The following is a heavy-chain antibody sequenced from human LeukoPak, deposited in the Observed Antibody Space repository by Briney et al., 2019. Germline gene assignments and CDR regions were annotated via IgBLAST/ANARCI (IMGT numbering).Heavy chain of an antibody. CDR1: GYTLTELS. CDR2: FDPEDGET. D-gene: IGHD1-26*01. Sequence: ASVKVSCKVSGYTLTELSMHWVRRAPGKGLEWMGGFDPEDGETIYAQKFQGRVTMTEDTSTDTAYMELSSLRSEDTAVYYCATRESGSYYVQLDYWGQGTLVTVSS. V-gene: IGHV1-24*01. CDR3: ATRESGSYYVQLDY. J-gene: IGHJ4*02.